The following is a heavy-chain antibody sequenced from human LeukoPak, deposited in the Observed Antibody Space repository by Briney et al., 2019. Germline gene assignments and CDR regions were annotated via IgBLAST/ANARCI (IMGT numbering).Heavy chain of an antibody. D-gene: IGHD2/OR15-2a*01. J-gene: IGHJ3*02. V-gene: IGHV3-9*01. Sequence: GGSLRLSCAASGFTFDDYAMHWVRQAPGKGLEWVSGISWNSGSIGYADSVKGRFTISRDNAKNSLYLQMNSLRAEDTALYYCAKERVNKDAFDIWGQGTMVTVSS. CDR2: ISWNSGSI. CDR3: AKERVNKDAFDI. CDR1: GFTFDDYA.